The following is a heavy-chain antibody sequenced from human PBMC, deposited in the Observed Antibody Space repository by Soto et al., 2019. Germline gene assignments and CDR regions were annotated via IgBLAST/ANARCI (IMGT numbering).Heavy chain of an antibody. J-gene: IGHJ4*02. CDR2: ISGSGGST. V-gene: IGHV3-23*01. D-gene: IGHD1-1*01. Sequence: PGGSLRLSCAASGFTFSNYAMNWVRQAPGKGLEWVSVISGSGGSTHHIDSVEGRFTISRDNSKNTLYLQMYNLRTEDTAVYYCAKSSNPQLVWGAEFDYWGQGTLVTVSS. CDR1: GFTFSNYA. CDR3: AKSSNPQLVWGAEFDY.